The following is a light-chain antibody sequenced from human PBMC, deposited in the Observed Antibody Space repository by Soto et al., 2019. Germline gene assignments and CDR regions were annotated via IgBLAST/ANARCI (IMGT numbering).Light chain of an antibody. CDR1: SSNIGRNF. CDR3: AALYDTLAAQV. Sequence: QSVLTQSPSASGTPGQRVTISCSGSSSNIGRNFAYWYQHVPGTATRLLIQRNNERPSGVPDRFSGSKSGTSVSLAISGLRSDDEATYYCAALYDTLAAQVFGGGTKLTVL. J-gene: IGLJ3*02. CDR2: RNN. V-gene: IGLV1-47*01.